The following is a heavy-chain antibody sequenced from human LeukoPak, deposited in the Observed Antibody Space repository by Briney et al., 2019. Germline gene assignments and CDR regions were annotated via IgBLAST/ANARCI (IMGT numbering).Heavy chain of an antibody. V-gene: IGHV3-48*01. Sequence: GGSLRLSCAASGFTFSTFDMNWVRQAPGKGLEWVSYISSGSSTIYYADSVKGRFTISRDNAKNSLYLQMNSLRAEDTAVYYCTRDEYYFDYWGQGTLVTVSS. CDR2: ISSGSSTI. CDR3: TRDEYYFDY. J-gene: IGHJ4*02. CDR1: GFTFSTFD.